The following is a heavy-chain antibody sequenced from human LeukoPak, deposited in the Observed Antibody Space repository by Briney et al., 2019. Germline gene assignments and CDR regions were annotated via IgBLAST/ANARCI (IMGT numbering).Heavy chain of an antibody. CDR2: ITHSGST. D-gene: IGHD1-26*01. Sequence: PGGSRRLSCAASGFTVSSNYMNWVRQPPGKGLEWIGEITHSGSTNYNPSLWGRVAISIDTSKNQFSLRLSSVTAADTAVYYCARLGYHLLYAYYYYYMDIWGKGTTVTVSS. CDR1: GFTVSSNY. CDR3: ARLGYHLLYAYYYYYMDI. J-gene: IGHJ6*03. V-gene: IGHV4-34*01.